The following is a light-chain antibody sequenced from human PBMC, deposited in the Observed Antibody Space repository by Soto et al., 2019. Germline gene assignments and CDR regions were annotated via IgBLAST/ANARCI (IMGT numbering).Light chain of an antibody. V-gene: IGLV1-44*01. CDR3: ATWDDSLNGRV. CDR1: SSNIRSNT. J-gene: IGLJ3*02. CDR2: GNN. Sequence: QSILTQPPSASGTPGQRVTISCSGSSSNIRSNTVNWYQQLPGTAPKLLIYGNNKRPSGVPDRFSASESGTSASLAISGLQSDDEADYYFATWDDSLNGRVFGGGTK.